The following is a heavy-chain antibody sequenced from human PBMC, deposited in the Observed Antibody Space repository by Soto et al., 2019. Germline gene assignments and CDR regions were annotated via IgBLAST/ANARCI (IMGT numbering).Heavy chain of an antibody. D-gene: IGHD2-21*02. CDR3: ASHNFFCGGDCNSSGMDV. J-gene: IGHJ6*02. CDR1: GYSFIDYL. V-gene: IGHV5-10-1*01. Sequence: GESLNLSCKGSGYSFIDYLIFCVRQVSGGGLEWLGRIDPSDSYTKYNPSFQGHVTISADKSTSTAYLQWSSLRASDTAVYYCASHNFFCGGDCNSSGMDVWGQGTTVTVSS. CDR2: IDPSDSYT.